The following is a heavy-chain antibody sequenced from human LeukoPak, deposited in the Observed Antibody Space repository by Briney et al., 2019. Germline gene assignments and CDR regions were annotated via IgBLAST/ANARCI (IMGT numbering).Heavy chain of an antibody. CDR1: GGSISSYY. D-gene: IGHD3-3*01. J-gene: IGHJ4*02. V-gene: IGHV4-59*01. CDR3: AREDRITIYDY. Sequence: SETLSLTCTVSGGSISSYYWSWIRQPPGKGLEWIGYIYYSGSTNYNPSLKSRVTISVDTSKNQFSLKLSSVTAADTAVYYCAREDRITIYDYWGQGTLVTVSS. CDR2: IYYSGST.